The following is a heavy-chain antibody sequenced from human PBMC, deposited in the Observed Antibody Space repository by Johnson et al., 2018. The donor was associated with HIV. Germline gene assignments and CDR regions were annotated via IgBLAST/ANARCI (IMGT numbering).Heavy chain of an antibody. CDR2: IRSKANSSAT. J-gene: IGHJ3*02. V-gene: IGHV3-73*01. D-gene: IGHD3-22*01. CDR1: GFTFSGSA. CDR3: TRRGSGYPHDAFDI. Sequence: VQLVESGGGLVQPGGSLKLSCAASGFTFSGSAMHWVRQASGKGLEWVGRIRSKANSSATAYAASVKGRFTISRDDSKNTAYLQMNSLKTEDTAVYYCTRRGSGYPHDAFDIWGQGTMVTVSS.